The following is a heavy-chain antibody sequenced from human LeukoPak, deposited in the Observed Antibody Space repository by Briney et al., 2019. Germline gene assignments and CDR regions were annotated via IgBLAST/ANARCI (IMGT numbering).Heavy chain of an antibody. CDR2: NYYSGST. Sequence: SETLHLTCTVSGGSVSSGSYYWSWIRQPPGKGLEWIGYNYYSGSTNYNPSLKSRVTISVDTSKNQFSLTLSSVTAADTAVYFCARDLGYYGSGSYSQGSYFDYWGQGTLVTVSS. V-gene: IGHV4-61*01. D-gene: IGHD3-10*01. CDR3: ARDLGYYGSGSYSQGSYFDY. CDR1: GGSVSSGSYY. J-gene: IGHJ4*02.